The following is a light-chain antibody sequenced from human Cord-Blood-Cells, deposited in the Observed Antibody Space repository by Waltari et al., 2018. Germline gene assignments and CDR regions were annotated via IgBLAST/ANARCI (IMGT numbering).Light chain of an antibody. V-gene: IGLV2-14*01. CDR1: SSDVGGYNY. J-gene: IGLJ2*01. Sequence: QSALTQPASVSGSPGQSITISCTGTSSDVGGYNYVSWYQQHPGKAPKLMIYDVSNRPSGVSNLFSGSKSGNTASLTISGLQAEDEADYYCISYTSSSTVVFGGGTKLTVL. CDR3: ISYTSSSTVV. CDR2: DVS.